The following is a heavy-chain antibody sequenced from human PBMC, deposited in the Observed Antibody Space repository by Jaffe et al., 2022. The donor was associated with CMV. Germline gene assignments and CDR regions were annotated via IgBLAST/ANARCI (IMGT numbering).Heavy chain of an antibody. Sequence: QVQLQESGPGLVKPSETLSLTCTVSGGSISSYYWSWIRQPPGKGLEWIGYIYYSGSTNYNPSLKSRVTISVDTSKNQFSLKLSSVTAADTAVYYCASLGSVGAAAGKVGYYYYYMDVWGKGTTVTVSS. V-gene: IGHV4-59*08. CDR2: IYYSGST. CDR3: ASLGSVGAAAGKVGYYYYYMDV. J-gene: IGHJ6*03. D-gene: IGHD6-13*01. CDR1: GGSISSYY.